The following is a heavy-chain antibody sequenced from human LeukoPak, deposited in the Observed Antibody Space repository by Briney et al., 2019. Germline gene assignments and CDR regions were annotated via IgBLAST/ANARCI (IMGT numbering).Heavy chain of an antibody. CDR1: GFTFSSYG. CDR2: ISGSVGTI. V-gene: IGHV3-23*01. Sequence: GGSLRLSCAASGFTFSSYGMSWVRQAPGKGLEWVSSISGSVGTIYYADSVKGRFTISRDNSKNTLYLQMNSLRAEDTAVYYCAKSGYNRFDYWGQGTLVTVSS. J-gene: IGHJ4*02. D-gene: IGHD5-24*01. CDR3: AKSGYNRFDY.